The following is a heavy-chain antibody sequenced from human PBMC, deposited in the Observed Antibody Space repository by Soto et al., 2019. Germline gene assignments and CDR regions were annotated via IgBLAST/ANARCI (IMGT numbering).Heavy chain of an antibody. CDR1: GYTFTSYG. Sequence: ASVKVSCKASGYTFTSYGISWVRQAPGQGLEWMGWISAYNGNTNYAQKLQGRVTMTTDTSTSTAYMELRSLRSDDTAVYYCARVKFIAVAGYYSEYWGQGTLVTVSS. V-gene: IGHV1-18*01. J-gene: IGHJ4*02. CDR3: ARVKFIAVAGYYSEY. D-gene: IGHD6-19*01. CDR2: ISAYNGNT.